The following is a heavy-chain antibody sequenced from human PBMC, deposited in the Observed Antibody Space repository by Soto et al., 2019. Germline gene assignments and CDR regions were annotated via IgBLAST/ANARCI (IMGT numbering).Heavy chain of an antibody. CDR1: GFTFRSFT. D-gene: IGHD2-21*01. CDR2: ISSNSAYI. Sequence: PGGSLRLSCAASGFTFRSFTMNWVRQAPGKGLEWVSTISSNSAYIYYTDALRGRFTISRDNAKNSLHLQMNSLRAEDTAVYYCTRNASRDSIPRGWFDPWGPGNLVTGSS. J-gene: IGHJ5*02. CDR3: TRNASRDSIPRGWFDP. V-gene: IGHV3-21*01.